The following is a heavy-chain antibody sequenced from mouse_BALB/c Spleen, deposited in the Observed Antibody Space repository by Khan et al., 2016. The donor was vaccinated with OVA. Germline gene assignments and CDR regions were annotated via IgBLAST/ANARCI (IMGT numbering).Heavy chain of an antibody. V-gene: IGHV2-3*01. CDR2: IWGDGST. CDR1: GFSLTTYG. J-gene: IGHJ4*01. D-gene: IGHD2-1*01. CDR3: VKQNHGTLYAVDY. Sequence: QVQLKESGPGLVAPSQSLSITCTVSGFSLTTYGVSWVRQPPGKGLEWLGVIWGDGSTNYHSALISRLSISKDNSKSQDFLQLNSLQTDDTATFFCVKQNHGTLYAVDYWGQGTSVTVSS.